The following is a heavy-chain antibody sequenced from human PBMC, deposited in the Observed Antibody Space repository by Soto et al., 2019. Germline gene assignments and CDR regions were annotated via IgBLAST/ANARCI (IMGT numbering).Heavy chain of an antibody. J-gene: IGHJ4*02. CDR2: TYYMSKWYN. Sequence: SQTLSLTCAISGDSVSSNSAAWNWIRQSPSRGLEWLGRTYYMSKWYNDYAVSVKSRITINPDTSKNQFSLQLNSVTPEDTAVYFCARVGDSSGYYYFDYWGQGTLVTVSS. V-gene: IGHV6-1*01. D-gene: IGHD3-22*01. CDR1: GDSVSSNSAA. CDR3: ARVGDSSGYYYFDY.